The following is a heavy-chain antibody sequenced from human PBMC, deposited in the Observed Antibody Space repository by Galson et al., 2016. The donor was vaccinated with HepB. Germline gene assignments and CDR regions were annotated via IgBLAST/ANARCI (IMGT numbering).Heavy chain of an antibody. CDR1: KFTFRNYA. CDR2: ISGPGRNT. CDR3: ARDRLASGNHLDY. J-gene: IGHJ4*02. D-gene: IGHD4-23*01. V-gene: IGHV3-23*01. Sequence: SLRLSCAASKFTFRNYAMSWVRQAPGKGLEWVSSISGPGRNTYYADSVKGRFTISRDNSKNTLYLQMNSLRAEDTAVYYCARDRLASGNHLDYWGQGTLVTVSS.